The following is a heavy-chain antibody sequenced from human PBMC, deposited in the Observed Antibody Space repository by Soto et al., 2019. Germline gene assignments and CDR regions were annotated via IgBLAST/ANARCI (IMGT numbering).Heavy chain of an antibody. Sequence: GASVKVSCKASGGTFSSYAISWVRQAPGQGLEWMGWISAYNGNTNYAQKLQGRVTMTTDTSTSTAYMELRSLRSDDTAVYYCARGGGNHDYSNYPSDYWGQGTLVTVSS. CDR2: ISAYNGNT. CDR3: ARGGGNHDYSNYPSDY. D-gene: IGHD4-4*01. CDR1: GGTFSSYA. J-gene: IGHJ4*02. V-gene: IGHV1-18*01.